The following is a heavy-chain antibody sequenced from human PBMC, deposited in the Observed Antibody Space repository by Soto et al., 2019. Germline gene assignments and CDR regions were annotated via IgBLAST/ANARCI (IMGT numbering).Heavy chain of an antibody. J-gene: IGHJ4*02. CDR2: VNPIVSMS. D-gene: IGHD3-10*01. CDR3: ASSYGSGYRAFDY. CDR1: GDTFNFYS. V-gene: IGHV1-69*02. Sequence: QVQLVQSGAEVKRPGSSVKVSCKASGDTFNFYSINWVRQAPGLGLEWMGRVNPIVSMSNYAQKFQGRVTMPAEKSTSTANVELSSLRSEDTAIYYCASSYGSGYRAFDYWGQGALVTVS.